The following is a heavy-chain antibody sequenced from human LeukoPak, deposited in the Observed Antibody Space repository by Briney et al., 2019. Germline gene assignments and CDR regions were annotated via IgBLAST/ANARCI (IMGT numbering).Heavy chain of an antibody. Sequence: GGSLRLSCAASGFTFADYGRSWVRQAPGKGLEWLSGINWNGGSTGYADSVNGRFTISRDNAKNSLYLQMNSLRAEDTALYYCARYFHYDSSGYDPWGQGTLVTVSS. CDR1: GFTFADYG. CDR2: INWNGGST. D-gene: IGHD3-22*01. J-gene: IGHJ5*02. CDR3: ARYFHYDSSGYDP. V-gene: IGHV3-20*04.